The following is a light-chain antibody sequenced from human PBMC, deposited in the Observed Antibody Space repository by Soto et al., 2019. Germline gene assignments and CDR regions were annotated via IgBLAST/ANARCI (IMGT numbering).Light chain of an antibody. CDR2: EAS. Sequence: ETVLTQSPGTLSLSPGERLTLSCRTSQSLSTRSLAWYQQKPGQAPSLLIYEASTRAPGTPDRFSGSGSGTDFTLTVSRLEPEDFAVYYCQQYGRSVGFGQGTKVDNK. J-gene: IGKJ1*01. CDR3: QQYGRSVG. V-gene: IGKV3-20*01. CDR1: QSLSTRS.